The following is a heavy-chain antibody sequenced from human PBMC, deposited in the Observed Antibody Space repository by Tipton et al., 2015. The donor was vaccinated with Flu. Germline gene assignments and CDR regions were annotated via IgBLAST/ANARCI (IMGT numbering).Heavy chain of an antibody. V-gene: IGHV3-23*01. CDR1: EFNMNSFA. CDR3: AKDGWDTSGWYPFDY. CDR2: ISGKYTYT. J-gene: IGHJ4*02. D-gene: IGHD6-19*01. Sequence: SLRLSCAASEFNMNSFAMSWVRQAPGKGLEWVSTISGKYTYTNYADSVKGRFTIARDDSKNALYLLMSSLRPEDTAVYYCAKDGWDTSGWYPFDYWGQGTLVTVSA.